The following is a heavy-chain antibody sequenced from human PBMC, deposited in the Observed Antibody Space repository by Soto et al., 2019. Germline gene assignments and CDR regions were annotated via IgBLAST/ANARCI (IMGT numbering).Heavy chain of an antibody. CDR3: ARGQIYDFWSGYYRNWFDP. Sequence: QVQLVQSGAEVKKPGASVKVSCKASGYTFTSYDINWVRQATGQGLEWVGWMNPNSGNTGYAQKFQGRVTMTRNTSISTAYMELSSLRSEDTAVYYCARGQIYDFWSGYYRNWFDPWGQGSLVTVSS. V-gene: IGHV1-8*01. D-gene: IGHD3-3*01. CDR1: GYTFTSYD. J-gene: IGHJ5*02. CDR2: MNPNSGNT.